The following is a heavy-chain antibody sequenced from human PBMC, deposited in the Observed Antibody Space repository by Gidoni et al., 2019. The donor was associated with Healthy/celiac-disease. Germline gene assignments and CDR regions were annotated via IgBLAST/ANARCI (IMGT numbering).Heavy chain of an antibody. V-gene: IGHV3-30*01. J-gene: IGHJ4*02. CDR3: AREVGERLLGIDY. D-gene: IGHD6-25*01. CDR1: GFTFSSYA. CDR2: ISYDGSNK. Sequence: QVQLVESGGGVVQPGRSLSLYCAASGFTFSSYAMPWVRQAPGKGLEWVAVISYDGSNKYYADSVKGRFTISRDNSKNTLYLQMNSLRAEDTAVYYCAREVGERLLGIDYWGQGTLVTVSS.